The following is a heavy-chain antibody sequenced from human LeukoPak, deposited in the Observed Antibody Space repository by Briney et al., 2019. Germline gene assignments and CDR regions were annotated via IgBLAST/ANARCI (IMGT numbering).Heavy chain of an antibody. Sequence: GGSLRLSCAASGVTVGTNSMSWARQSPGKGLEWVSVIYSGGSTYNADSVNGRFTVSRDNSRYTLFLQMNNLRAEDTALYFCASAREYCGSAECYEYFQHWGQGTLVIVSS. CDR1: GVTVGTNS. CDR3: ASAREYCGSAECYEYFQH. V-gene: IGHV3-53*01. CDR2: IYSGGST. D-gene: IGHD2-21*01. J-gene: IGHJ1*01.